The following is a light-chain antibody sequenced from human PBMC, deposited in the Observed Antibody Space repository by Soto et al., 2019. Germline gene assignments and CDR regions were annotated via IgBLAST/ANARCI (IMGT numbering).Light chain of an antibody. J-gene: IGKJ5*01. CDR1: QSISKC. V-gene: IGKV1-39*01. Sequence: QSASALSANEGVRVTITFRASQSISKCLNWYQQKPGKAPKLLIYTASTLQTGVPSRFDGSGSGTDFTLTINNLQPEDFATYYCHQCNSTPIPFGQGGRLAIK. CDR3: HQCNSTPIP. CDR2: TAS.